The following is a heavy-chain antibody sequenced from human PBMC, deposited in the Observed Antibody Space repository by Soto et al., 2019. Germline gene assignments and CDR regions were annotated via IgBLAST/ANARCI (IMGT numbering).Heavy chain of an antibody. Sequence: QVQLVQSGAEVKKPGSSVKLSCKASGGTFSSYAISWVRQAPGQGLEWMGGIIPIFGTANYAQKFQGRVTITADESTSTAYMELSSLRSEDTAVYYCARKVVGATRGYYYYGMDVWGQGTTVTVSS. CDR3: ARKVVGATRGYYYYGMDV. CDR1: GGTFSSYA. J-gene: IGHJ6*02. D-gene: IGHD1-26*01. V-gene: IGHV1-69*01. CDR2: IIPIFGTA.